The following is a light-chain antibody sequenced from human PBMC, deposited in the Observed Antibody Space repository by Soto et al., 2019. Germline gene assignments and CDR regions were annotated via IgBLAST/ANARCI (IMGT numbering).Light chain of an antibody. CDR2: GAS. V-gene: IGKV3-15*01. J-gene: IGKJ1*01. Sequence: EIVMTQSPATLSVSPGERATLPCRASQSVSSNLAWYQQKPGQAPRLLIYGASTRPTGIPARFSGSGSGTEFSLTISTLQSEDSAVYSCQQYNNWPWTFGQGTKVEIK. CDR1: QSVSSN. CDR3: QQYNNWPWT.